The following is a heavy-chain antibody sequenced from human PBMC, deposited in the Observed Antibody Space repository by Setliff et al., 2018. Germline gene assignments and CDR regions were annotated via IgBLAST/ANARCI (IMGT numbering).Heavy chain of an antibody. CDR2: ISGYNGNT. CDR3: SRFGLYYEAVYGGGDYYYYGMDV. CDR1: GYTFSTYG. D-gene: IGHD3-16*01. J-gene: IGHJ6*02. Sequence: GASVKVSCKDSGYTFSTYGISWVRQAPGQGLEWMGWISGYNGNTNYAQKVQGRVTMTTDTSTGTIYMELRGLRADDTAVYYCSRFGLYYEAVYGGGDYYYYGMDVWGQGTTVTVSS. V-gene: IGHV1-18*01.